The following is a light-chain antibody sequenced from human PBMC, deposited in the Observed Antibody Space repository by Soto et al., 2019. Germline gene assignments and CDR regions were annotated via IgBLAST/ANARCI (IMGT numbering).Light chain of an antibody. CDR1: QSISSY. CDR3: QQSYSNPYT. V-gene: IGKV1-39*01. J-gene: IGKJ2*01. Sequence: DIQMTQSPSSLSASVGDRVTLTCRASQSISSYLNWYQQKPGKAPKLLIYAASSLQRGVPSRFSGSGSGTDFTLTISSLQPEDFATYYCQQSYSNPYTFGQGTKLEIK. CDR2: AAS.